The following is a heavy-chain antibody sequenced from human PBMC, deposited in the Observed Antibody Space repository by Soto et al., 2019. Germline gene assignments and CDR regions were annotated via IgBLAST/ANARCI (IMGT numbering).Heavy chain of an antibody. CDR2: IWYDGSNK. Sequence: PGGSLRLSCAASGFTFSSYGMHWVRQAPGKGLEWAAVIWYDGSNKYYADSVKGRFTISRDNSKNTLYLQMNSLRAEDTAVYYCARDIVQGIQLWSDYGMDVWGQGTTVTVSS. CDR3: ARDIVQGIQLWSDYGMDV. J-gene: IGHJ6*02. D-gene: IGHD5-18*01. V-gene: IGHV3-33*01. CDR1: GFTFSSYG.